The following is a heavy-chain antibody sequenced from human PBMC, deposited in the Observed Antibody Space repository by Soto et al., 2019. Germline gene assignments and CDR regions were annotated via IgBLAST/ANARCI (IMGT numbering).Heavy chain of an antibody. V-gene: IGHV3-30-3*01. CDR1: GFTFSSYA. D-gene: IGHD5-18*01. J-gene: IGHJ4*02. CDR3: ASRIQLRPDY. Sequence: QVQLVESGGGVVQPGRSLRLSCAASGFTFSSYAMHWVRQAPGKGLEWVAVISYDGSNKYYADSVKGRFTISRDNSKNTLYLQMNSLRAEDTAVYYCASRIQLRPDYWGQGTLVTVSS. CDR2: ISYDGSNK.